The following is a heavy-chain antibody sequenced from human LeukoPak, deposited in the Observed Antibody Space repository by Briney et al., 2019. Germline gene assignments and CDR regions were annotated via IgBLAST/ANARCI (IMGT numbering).Heavy chain of an antibody. V-gene: IGHV4-4*07. D-gene: IGHD6-19*01. J-gene: IGHJ4*02. CDR2: IYTSGST. CDR1: GGSISSYY. Sequence: SETLSLTCTVSGGSISSYYWNWIRQPAGKGLEWIGHIYTSGSTNYNPSLKSRVTMSVDTSKTHFSLKLSSVTAADTAVYYCAIEGYSSGWFEADYRGQGTLVTVSS. CDR3: AIEGYSSGWFEADY.